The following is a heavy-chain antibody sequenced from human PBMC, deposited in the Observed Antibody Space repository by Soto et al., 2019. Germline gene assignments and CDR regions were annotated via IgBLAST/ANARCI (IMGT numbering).Heavy chain of an antibody. CDR2: ITRKSEGERT. V-gene: IGHV3-15*01. CDR1: GFTCNNAW. J-gene: IGHJ4*02. D-gene: IGHD1-7*01. CDR3: TTDMDPYQRTSPDY. Sequence: GGSLRLSCVVSGFTCNNAWMSWVRQAPGKGLEWVGRITRKSEGERTDYAAPVKDRFTISKDESKNTLYWEMNSLKIEDTAVYYCTTDMDPYQRTSPDYGGQGT.